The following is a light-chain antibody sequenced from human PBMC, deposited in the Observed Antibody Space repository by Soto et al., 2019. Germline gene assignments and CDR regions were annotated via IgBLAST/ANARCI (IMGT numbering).Light chain of an antibody. CDR1: SSNIGAGSD. Sequence: QSALTQPPSISAAPGQRVTISCTGSSSNIGAGSDVHWYHQLPGTAPKLLIYGNTNRPPGVPDRFSGSKSGTSASLAIAGLQTEDEGDYYCQADDSSLSGVYVFGTGTKVKVL. J-gene: IGLJ1*01. V-gene: IGLV1-40*01. CDR3: QADDSSLSGVYV. CDR2: GNT.